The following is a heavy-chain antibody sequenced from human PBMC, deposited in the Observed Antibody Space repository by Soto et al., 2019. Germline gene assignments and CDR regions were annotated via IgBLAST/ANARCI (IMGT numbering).Heavy chain of an antibody. V-gene: IGHV1-69*13. D-gene: IGHD5-18*01. CDR1: GGTFSSYA. CDR3: ARLVGGYSYGYSPDYYYYGMDV. J-gene: IGHJ6*02. Sequence: SVKVSCKASGGTFSSYAISWRRQAPGQGLEWMGGIIPIFGTANFAQKSQGRVTITADESTSTAYMELSSLRSEDTAVYYCARLVGGYSYGYSPDYYYYGMDVWGQGTTVTVSS. CDR2: IIPIFGTA.